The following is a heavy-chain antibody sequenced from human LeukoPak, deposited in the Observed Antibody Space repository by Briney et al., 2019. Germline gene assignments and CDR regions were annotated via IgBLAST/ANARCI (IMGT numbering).Heavy chain of an antibody. Sequence: GGSLRLSCAASGFTFSSYWMSWVRQAPGKGLEWVANIKQGGSEKYYVDSVKGRFTISRDNAKNSLYLQMNSLRAEDTAVYYCARDAVGGPLTGSYDYWGQGTLVTVSS. CDR2: IKQGGSEK. J-gene: IGHJ4*02. D-gene: IGHD1-26*01. CDR3: ARDAVGGPLTGSYDY. V-gene: IGHV3-7*01. CDR1: GFTFSSYW.